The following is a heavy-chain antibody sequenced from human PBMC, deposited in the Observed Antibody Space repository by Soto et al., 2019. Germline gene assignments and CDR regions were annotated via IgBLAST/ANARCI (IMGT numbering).Heavy chain of an antibody. J-gene: IGHJ4*02. Sequence: EVQLVEYGGGLGQPVGSLRLSCAASGFIVSRVFMTWVRQAPGKGLEWVSTISDGGNTYYANSVKGRFTISRDISRHTLYLPINSLRAEYTAVYHCAKDTFGGAYDFWHGGQGTLVTGSS. CDR1: GFIVSRVF. CDR2: ISDGGNT. CDR3: AKDTFGGAYDFWH. V-gene: IGHV3-66*01. D-gene: IGHD3-3*01.